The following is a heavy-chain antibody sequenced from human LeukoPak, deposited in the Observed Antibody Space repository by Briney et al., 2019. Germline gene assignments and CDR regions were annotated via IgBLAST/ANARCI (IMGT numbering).Heavy chain of an antibody. CDR2: IYHSGST. CDR1: GGSISSGGYS. V-gene: IGHV4-30-2*01. J-gene: IGHJ4*02. Sequence: SETLSLTCAVSGGSISSGGYSWSWIRQPPGKGLEWIGYIYHSGSTYYNPSLKSRVTISVDRSKNQFSLKLSSVTAADTAVYYCARVVGYDFWSGPTHFDYWGQGTLVTVSS. CDR3: ARVVGYDFWSGPTHFDY. D-gene: IGHD3-3*01.